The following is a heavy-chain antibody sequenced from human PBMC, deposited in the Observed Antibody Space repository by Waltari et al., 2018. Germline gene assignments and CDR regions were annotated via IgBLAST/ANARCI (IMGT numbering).Heavy chain of an antibody. J-gene: IGHJ4*02. CDR3: AREGDVWDSVTYSTGNFDH. CDR1: GFIFSNYW. Sequence: EVQLVESGGVLVQPGGSLSLSCAASGFIFSNYWMSWVRQAPGKGLEWVANIKQGGSDKYYVDSVKGRFTISRDDAENSLYLQMNNLRAEDTAVYFCAREGDVWDSVTYSTGNFDHWGQGTLVTVSS. V-gene: IGHV3-7*01. CDR2: IKQGGSDK. D-gene: IGHD3-10*01.